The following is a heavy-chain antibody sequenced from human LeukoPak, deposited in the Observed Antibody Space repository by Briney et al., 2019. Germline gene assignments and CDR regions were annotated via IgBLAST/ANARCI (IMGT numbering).Heavy chain of an antibody. CDR2: ISAYNGNT. J-gene: IGHJ6*03. V-gene: IGHV1-18*01. Sequence: ASVKVSCKASGYTLTSYGISWVRQAPAQGLEWMGWISAYNGNTRYAQKLQGRVTMTTDSSTSTAYMELRSLRSDDTAVYYCARGPIIDIVVIPAAADYYHMDVWGRGTTVTVSS. CDR1: GYTLTSYG. D-gene: IGHD2-2*01. CDR3: ARGPIIDIVVIPAAADYYHMDV.